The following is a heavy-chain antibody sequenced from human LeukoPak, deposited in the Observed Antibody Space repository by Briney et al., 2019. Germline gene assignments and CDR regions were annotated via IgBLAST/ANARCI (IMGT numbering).Heavy chain of an antibody. V-gene: IGHV4-39*07. Sequence: ASETLSLTCTVSGGSISSSSYYWGWIRQPPGKGLEWIGSIYYSGSTYYNPSLKSRVTISVDTSKNQFSLKLSSVTAADTAVYYCASGIAAAAHFDYWGQGTLVTVSS. CDR2: IYYSGST. J-gene: IGHJ4*02. CDR1: GGSISSSSYY. CDR3: ASGIAAAAHFDY. D-gene: IGHD6-13*01.